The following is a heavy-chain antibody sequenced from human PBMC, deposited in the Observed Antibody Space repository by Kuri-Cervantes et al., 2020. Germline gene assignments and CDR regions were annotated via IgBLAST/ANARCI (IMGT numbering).Heavy chain of an antibody. J-gene: IGHJ4*02. CDR3: AKLQYSSFLYDY. CDR2: IWYDGSNK. V-gene: IGHV3-33*06. D-gene: IGHD6-6*01. Sequence: LSLTCAASGFTFSSYGMHWVRQAPGKGLEWVAVIWYDGSNKYYADSVKGRFTISRDNSKNTLYLQMNSLRAEDTAAYYCAKLQYSSFLYDYWGQGTLVTVSS. CDR1: GFTFSSYG.